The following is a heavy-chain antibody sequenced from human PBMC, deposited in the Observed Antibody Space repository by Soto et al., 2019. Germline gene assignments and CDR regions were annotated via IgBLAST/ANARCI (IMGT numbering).Heavy chain of an antibody. CDR1: GVTFDGYA. CDR3: ARHGGPRYDLEY. Sequence: GGSLGLCCAASGVTFDGYAMQWVRQAPGKGLEWVSGISWNSGSIGYADSVKGRFTISRDNAKNSLYLQMNSLRVEDTAVYSCARHGGPRYDLEYWG. CDR2: ISWNSGSI. D-gene: IGHD3-3*01. J-gene: IGHJ6*03. V-gene: IGHV3-9*01.